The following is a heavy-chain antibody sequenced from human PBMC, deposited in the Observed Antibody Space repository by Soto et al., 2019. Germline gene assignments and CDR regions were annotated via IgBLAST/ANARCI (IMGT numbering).Heavy chain of an antibody. CDR2: IYPGDSDT. CDR3: ARHYKDYDSSGYYFFDY. Sequence: GESLKISCKGSGYSFTSYWIGWVRQMPGKGLEWMGIIYPGDSDTRYSPSFQGQVTISADKSISTAYLQWSSLKASDTAMYYCARHYKDYDSSGYYFFDYWGQGTLVTVSS. J-gene: IGHJ4*02. V-gene: IGHV5-51*01. D-gene: IGHD3-22*01. CDR1: GYSFTSYW.